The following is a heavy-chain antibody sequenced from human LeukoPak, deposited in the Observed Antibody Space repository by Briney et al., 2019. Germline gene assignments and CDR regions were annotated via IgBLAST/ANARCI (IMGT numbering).Heavy chain of an antibody. CDR3: ARDRPGIAAAGSSTSPGIYYYYGMDV. J-gene: IGHJ6*02. CDR1: GGSISSYY. V-gene: IGHV4-59*01. Sequence: SETLSLTCTVSGGSISSYYWSWIRQPPGKGLEWIGYIYYSGSTNYNPSLKSRVTISVDTSKNQFSLKLSSVTAADTAVYYCARDRPGIAAAGSSTSPGIYYYYGMDVWGQGTTVTVSS. CDR2: IYYSGST. D-gene: IGHD6-13*01.